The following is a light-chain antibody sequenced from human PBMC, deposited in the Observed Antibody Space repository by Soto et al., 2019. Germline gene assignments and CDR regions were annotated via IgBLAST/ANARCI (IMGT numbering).Light chain of an antibody. J-gene: IGKJ4*01. Sequence: EIVLTQSPATLSLSPGERATLCWRASQSVNNYLAWYQQKPGQAPRLLIYDASSRATDIPARFSGSGSGTDFTLTISSLEPEDFATYYCHQRSNWPLTFGGGTKVDIK. CDR1: QSVNNY. V-gene: IGKV3-11*01. CDR2: DAS. CDR3: HQRSNWPLT.